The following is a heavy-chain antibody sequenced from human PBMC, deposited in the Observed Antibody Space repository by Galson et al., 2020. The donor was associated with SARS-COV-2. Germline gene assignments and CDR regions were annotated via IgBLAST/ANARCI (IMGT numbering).Heavy chain of an antibody. CDR3: ARGWGSPRGS. CDR2: MNPNSGNT. J-gene: IGHJ5*02. D-gene: IGHD7-27*01. Sequence: DLNWVRQATGQGLEWMGWMNPNSGNTGYAQKFQGRVTMTRNTSISTAYMELSSLRSEDTAVYYCARGWGSPRGSWGQGTLVTVSS. V-gene: IGHV1-8*01. CDR1: D.